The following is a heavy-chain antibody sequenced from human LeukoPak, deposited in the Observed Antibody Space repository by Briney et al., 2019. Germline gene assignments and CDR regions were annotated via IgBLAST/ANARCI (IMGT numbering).Heavy chain of an antibody. CDR1: GFTFDDYG. D-gene: IGHD1-26*01. V-gene: IGHV3-7*01. CDR3: ARDKIVGATYFDY. Sequence: PGGSLRLSCAASGFTFDDYGMSWVRQAPGKGLEWVANIKQDGSEKYYVDSVKGRFTISRDNAKNSLYLQMNSLRAEDTSVYYWARDKIVGATYFDYGGQGTLVTVSS. J-gene: IGHJ4*02. CDR2: IKQDGSEK.